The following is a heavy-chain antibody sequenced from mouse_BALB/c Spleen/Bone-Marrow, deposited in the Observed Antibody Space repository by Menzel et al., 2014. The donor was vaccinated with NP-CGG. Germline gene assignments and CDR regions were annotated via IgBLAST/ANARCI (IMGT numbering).Heavy chain of an antibody. CDR2: IWAGGST. J-gene: IGHJ3*01. CDR3: ATLRVVRGY. D-gene: IGHD1-1*01. CDR1: GFSLTSYG. Sequence: QVQLQQSGPGLVAPSQSLSITCIVSGFSLTSYGVHWVRQPPGKGLEWLGVIWAGGSTNYNSALMSRLSISKDNSKSQVFLKMNSLQTDDTAMYYCATLRVVRGYWGQGTLVTVSA. V-gene: IGHV2-9*02.